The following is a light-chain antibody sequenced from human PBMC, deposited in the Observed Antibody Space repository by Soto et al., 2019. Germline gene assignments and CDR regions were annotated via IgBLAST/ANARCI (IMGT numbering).Light chain of an antibody. V-gene: IGKV1-8*01. Sequence: AIRMTQSPSSFSASTGDRVTITCRASQGISSYLAWYQQKPGKAPKLLIYAASTLQSGVPSRFSGSGSGTDFTLTFSCLQSDDFATYYCQHYYSYPRTFGQVTKVDIK. CDR3: QHYYSYPRT. CDR1: QGISSY. J-gene: IGKJ1*01. CDR2: AAS.